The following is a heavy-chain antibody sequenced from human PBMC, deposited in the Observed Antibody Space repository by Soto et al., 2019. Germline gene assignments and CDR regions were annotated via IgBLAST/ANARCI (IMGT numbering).Heavy chain of an antibody. CDR1: GFTFSSYA. Sequence: GGSLRLSCAASGFTFSSYAMSWVRQAPGKGLEWVSAISGSGGSTYYADSVKGRFTISRDNSKNTLYLQMNSLRAEDTAVYYCAKGGCSSTSCRYPLFDYYYYMDVWGKGTTVTVSS. CDR2: ISGSGGST. V-gene: IGHV3-23*01. J-gene: IGHJ6*03. D-gene: IGHD2-2*01. CDR3: AKGGCSSTSCRYPLFDYYYYMDV.